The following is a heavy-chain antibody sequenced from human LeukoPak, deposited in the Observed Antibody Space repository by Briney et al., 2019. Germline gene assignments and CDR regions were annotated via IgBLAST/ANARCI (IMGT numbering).Heavy chain of an antibody. CDR3: ARSAPSDFDY. CDR2: IYTSGST. V-gene: IGHV4-61*02. CDR1: GGSINSSSYY. J-gene: IGHJ4*02. D-gene: IGHD6-25*01. Sequence: SETLSLTCTVSGGSINSSSYYWGWIRQPAGKGLEWIGRIYTSGSTNYNPSLKSRVTMSVDTSKNQFSLKLSSVTAADTAVYYCARSAPSDFDYWGQGTLVTVSS.